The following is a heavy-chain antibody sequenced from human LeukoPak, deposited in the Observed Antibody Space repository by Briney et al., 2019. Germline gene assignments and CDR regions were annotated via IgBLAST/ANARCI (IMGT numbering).Heavy chain of an antibody. CDR1: GGTFNSYA. J-gene: IGHJ4*02. Sequence: SVKVSCKASGGTFNSYAISWVRQARGQGLEWMGRIIPILGIANYAQKFQGRVTITADKSTSTAYMELSSLRSEDTAVYYCAKWFRDRVDYWGQGTLVTVSS. D-gene: IGHD3-10*01. V-gene: IGHV1-69*04. CDR2: IIPILGIA. CDR3: AKWFRDRVDY.